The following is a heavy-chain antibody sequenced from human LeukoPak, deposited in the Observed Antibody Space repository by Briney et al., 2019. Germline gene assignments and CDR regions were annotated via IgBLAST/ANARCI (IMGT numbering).Heavy chain of an antibody. Sequence: SETLSLTCAVSGGSISSSNWWSWVRQPPGKGLEWIGEIYHSGSTNYNPSLKSRVTISVDKSKNQFSLKLSSVTAADTAVYYCARGGYSYPPTTVYMDVWGKGTTVTVSS. V-gene: IGHV4-4*02. CDR1: GGSISSSNW. CDR3: ARGGYSYPPTTVYMDV. J-gene: IGHJ6*03. CDR2: IYHSGST. D-gene: IGHD5-18*01.